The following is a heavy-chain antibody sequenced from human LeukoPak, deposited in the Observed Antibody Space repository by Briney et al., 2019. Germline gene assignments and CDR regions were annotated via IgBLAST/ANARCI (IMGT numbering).Heavy chain of an antibody. V-gene: IGHV1-18*01. Sequence: GASVKDSCKASGYTFTSYGISWVRQAPGQGLEWMGWISAYNGNTNYAQKLQGRVAMTTDTSTSTAYMELRSLRSDDTAVYYCARARSSWTGSGYYYGMDVWGQGTTVTVSS. CDR3: ARARSSWTGSGYYYGMDV. CDR2: ISAYNGNT. D-gene: IGHD6-13*01. CDR1: GYTFTSYG. J-gene: IGHJ6*02.